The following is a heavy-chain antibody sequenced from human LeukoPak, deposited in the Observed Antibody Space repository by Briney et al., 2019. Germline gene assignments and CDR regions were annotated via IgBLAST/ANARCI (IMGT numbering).Heavy chain of an antibody. J-gene: IGHJ3*02. D-gene: IGHD3-22*01. CDR3: ARAGVWDSSDTSGYHNGAFDI. CDR1: GYTFTKYY. Sequence: ASVKVSCKASGYTFTKYYMHWVRQAPGQGLEWMGRIKPNSGGTNYGQKFQGRVTMTRDTSISIAYMELSNLRSDDTAVYYCARAGVWDSSDTSGYHNGAFDIWGQGTMVTVSS. CDR2: IKPNSGGT. V-gene: IGHV1-2*06.